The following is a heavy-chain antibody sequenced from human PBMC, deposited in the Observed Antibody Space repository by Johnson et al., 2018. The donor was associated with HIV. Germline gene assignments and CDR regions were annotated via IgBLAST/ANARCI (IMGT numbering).Heavy chain of an antibody. CDR1: GFTFSSYG. CDR3: AIDEPYNLNAFDI. Sequence: VQLVESGGGVVQPGRSLRLSCAASGFTFSSYGMHWVRQAPGKGLEWVAVIWYDGSNKYYADSVKGRFTISRDNSKNPLYLQMNSLRAEDTAVYYFAIDEPYNLNAFDIWGQGTMVTVSS. J-gene: IGHJ3*02. CDR2: IWYDGSNK. V-gene: IGHV3-33*01. D-gene: IGHD5-24*01.